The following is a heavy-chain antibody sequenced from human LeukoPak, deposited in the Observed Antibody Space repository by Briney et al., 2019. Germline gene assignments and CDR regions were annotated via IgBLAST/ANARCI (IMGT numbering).Heavy chain of an antibody. D-gene: IGHD3-10*01. CDR2: IYYSGST. CDR3: ASNYYGSGSYSDY. Sequence: PSETLSLTCTVSGGSISSSSYYWGWIRQPPGKGLEWIGSIYYSGSTYYNPSLKSRVTISVDTSKNRFSLKLSSVTAADTAVYYCASNYYGSGSYSDYWGQGTLVTVSS. CDR1: GGSISSSSYY. V-gene: IGHV4-39*01. J-gene: IGHJ4*02.